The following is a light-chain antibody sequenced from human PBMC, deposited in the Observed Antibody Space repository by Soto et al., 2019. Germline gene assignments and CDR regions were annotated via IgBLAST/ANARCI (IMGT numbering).Light chain of an antibody. Sequence: NFMLTQPHSVSESPGKTVTISCTRSSGSIASNYVQWYQQRPGSVPTTVIYEGNQRPSGVPDRFSGSTDGSSNSASLTISGLQTEDDADYYCQSYDSRTVVFGGGTQLTVL. J-gene: IGLJ2*01. V-gene: IGLV6-57*04. CDR3: QSYDSRTVV. CDR1: SGSIASNY. CDR2: EGN.